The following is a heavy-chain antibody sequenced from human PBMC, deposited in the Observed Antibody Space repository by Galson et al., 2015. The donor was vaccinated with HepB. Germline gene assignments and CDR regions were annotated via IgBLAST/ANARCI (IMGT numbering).Heavy chain of an antibody. Sequence: SLRLSCAASGFTFSSYSMNWVRQAPGKGLEWVSYIGSSSRTTYYADSVKGRFTISRDNAKNSLYLQLNSLRDEDTAVYYCARDPGSSSWFDAFDIWGQGTMVTVSS. J-gene: IGHJ3*02. CDR2: IGSSSRTT. CDR3: ARDPGSSSWFDAFDI. D-gene: IGHD6-13*01. V-gene: IGHV3-48*02. CDR1: GFTFSSYS.